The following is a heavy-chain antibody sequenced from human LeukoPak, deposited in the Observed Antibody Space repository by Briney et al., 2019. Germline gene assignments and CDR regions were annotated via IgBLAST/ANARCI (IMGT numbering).Heavy chain of an antibody. Sequence: GGSLRLSCAASGFSFSGHWMHWARQLPGKGLVWVSRISPTGSTTSYADSVKGRFTVSKDNAKNTLYPQVNNLRAEDTAVYYCARGPSSNWSGLDFWGQGTLLTVSS. V-gene: IGHV3-74*01. J-gene: IGHJ4*02. D-gene: IGHD6-13*01. CDR1: GFSFSGHW. CDR3: ARGPSSNWSGLDF. CDR2: ISPTGSTT.